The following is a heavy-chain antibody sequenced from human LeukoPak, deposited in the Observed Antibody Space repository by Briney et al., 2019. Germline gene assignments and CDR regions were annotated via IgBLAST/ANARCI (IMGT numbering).Heavy chain of an antibody. Sequence: SVKVSCKASGGTFSSYAISWVRQAPGQGLEWMGGIIPIFGTANYAQKFQGRVTITADKSTSTAYMGLSSLRSEDTAVYYCARGPRGYSYGYIDYWGQGTLVTVSS. CDR1: GGTFSSYA. CDR2: IIPIFGTA. CDR3: ARGPRGYSYGYIDY. D-gene: IGHD5-18*01. J-gene: IGHJ4*02. V-gene: IGHV1-69*06.